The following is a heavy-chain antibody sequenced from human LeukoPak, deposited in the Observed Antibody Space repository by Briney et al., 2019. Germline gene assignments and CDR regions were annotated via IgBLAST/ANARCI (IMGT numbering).Heavy chain of an antibody. CDR1: GYTFTGYY. CDR2: INPNSGGT. J-gene: IGHJ4*02. Sequence: ASVQVSCMASGYTFTGYYMHWVRQAPGQGLDWMGRINPNSGGTNYAQKFQGRVTMTMDTSISTVTMYLSRLRSDDAAVYYWARGARPDGYNLRIDYWGQGTLVTVSS. CDR3: ARGARPDGYNLRIDY. D-gene: IGHD5-24*01. V-gene: IGHV1-2*06.